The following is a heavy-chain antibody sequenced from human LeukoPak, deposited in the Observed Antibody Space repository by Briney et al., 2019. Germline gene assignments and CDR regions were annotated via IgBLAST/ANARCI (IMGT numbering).Heavy chain of an antibody. J-gene: IGHJ4*02. CDR2: IYSGGST. Sequence: GGSLRLSCAASGFTFSSYAMSWVRQAPGKGLEWIAVIYSGGSTFHADSVKGRFIISRDNSKNTLYLQMNSLRVEDTAVYYCATGTHPGNWGQGTLVTVSS. CDR1: GFTFSSYA. D-gene: IGHD1-14*01. CDR3: ATGTHPGN. V-gene: IGHV3-66*01.